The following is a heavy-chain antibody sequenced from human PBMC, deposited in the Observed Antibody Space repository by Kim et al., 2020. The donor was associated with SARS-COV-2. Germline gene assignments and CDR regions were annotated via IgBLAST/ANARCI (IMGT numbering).Heavy chain of an antibody. D-gene: IGHD3-10*01. Sequence: SETLSLTCAVSGGSISSSNWWSWVRQPPAKGLEWIGEIYHSGSTNYNPSLKSRVTISVDKSKNQFSLKLSSLTAADTAVYYCASSYYGSGRRYYYYYMDVWGNGTTVTVSS. CDR2: IYHSGST. CDR1: GGSISSSNW. V-gene: IGHV4-4*02. CDR3: ASSYYGSGRRYYYYYMDV. J-gene: IGHJ6*03.